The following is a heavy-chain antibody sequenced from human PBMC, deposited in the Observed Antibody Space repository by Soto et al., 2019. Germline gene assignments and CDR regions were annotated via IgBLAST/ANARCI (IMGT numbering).Heavy chain of an antibody. J-gene: IGHJ4*02. CDR1: GYSFTSYW. V-gene: IGHV5-51*07. CDR2: IYPGDSDT. CDR3: ARDRGYYDSSGYYYQWYYFDY. Sequence: VASLKISCKGSGYSFTSYWIGSVHQMPGKGLEWMGIIYPGDSDTRYSPSFQGQVTISADKSTSTAYMELSSLRSEDTAVYYCARDRGYYDSSGYYYQWYYFDYWGQGTLVTVSS. D-gene: IGHD3-22*01.